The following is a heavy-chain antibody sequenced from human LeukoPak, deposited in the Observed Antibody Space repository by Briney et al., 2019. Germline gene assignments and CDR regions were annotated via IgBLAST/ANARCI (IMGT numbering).Heavy chain of an antibody. Sequence: GRSLRLSCAASGFTFSSYGMHWVRQAPGKGLEWVAVIWYDGSNKYYADSVKGRFTISRDNSQNTLYLQMNSLRAEDTAVYYCAKSGYCSSTSCLQYYYYYYYMDVWGKGTTVTVSS. CDR3: AKSGYCSSTSCLQYYYYYYYMDV. V-gene: IGHV3-33*06. CDR1: GFTFSSYG. CDR2: IWYDGSNK. D-gene: IGHD2-2*03. J-gene: IGHJ6*03.